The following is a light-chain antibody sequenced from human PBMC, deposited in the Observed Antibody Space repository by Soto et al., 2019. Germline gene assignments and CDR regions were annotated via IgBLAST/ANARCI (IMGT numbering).Light chain of an antibody. Sequence: QSALTQPASVSGSPGQSITISCTGTSSDVGGYNYVSWYQQHPGKAPKLMIYEVSNRPSGVSNRFSGSKSGNTASLTISGLQAEDEADYSCSSYTSSSPLFGGGTKVTVL. CDR3: SSYTSSSPL. V-gene: IGLV2-14*01. CDR1: SSDVGGYNY. CDR2: EVS. J-gene: IGLJ2*01.